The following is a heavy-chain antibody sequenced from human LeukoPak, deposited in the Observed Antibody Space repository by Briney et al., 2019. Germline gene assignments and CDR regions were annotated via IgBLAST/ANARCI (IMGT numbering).Heavy chain of an antibody. Sequence: ASVKVSCKASGYTFTSYGISWVRQAPGQGLEWMGWISAYNGNTNYAQKLQGRVTMTTDTSTSTAYMELRSLRSDDTAVYYCVLTADYYDSSGSHDAFDIWGQGTMVTVSS. D-gene: IGHD3-22*01. CDR3: VLTADYYDSSGSHDAFDI. J-gene: IGHJ3*02. V-gene: IGHV1-18*01. CDR2: ISAYNGNT. CDR1: GYTFTSYG.